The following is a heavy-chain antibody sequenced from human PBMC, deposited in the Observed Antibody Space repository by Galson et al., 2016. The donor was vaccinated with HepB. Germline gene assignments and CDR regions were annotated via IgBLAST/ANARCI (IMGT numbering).Heavy chain of an antibody. CDR3: EAVSSSSGEEFDY. CDR1: GFTFSSYS. D-gene: IGHD6-6*01. Sequence: SLRLSCAASGFTFSSYSMHWVRQAPGKGLEWVSSISSSSSYIYYADSVQGRFTISRDNAKNSLYLQMNSLRAEDTAVYYCEAVSSSSGEEFDYWGQGTLVTVSS. J-gene: IGHJ4*02. V-gene: IGHV3-21*01. CDR2: ISSSSSYI.